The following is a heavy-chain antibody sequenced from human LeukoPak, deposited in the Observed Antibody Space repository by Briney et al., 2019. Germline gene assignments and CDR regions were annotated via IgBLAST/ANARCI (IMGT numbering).Heavy chain of an antibody. CDR1: GFTFSSYA. J-gene: IGHJ4*02. CDR3: AKTGYSSSWFKDYYFDY. V-gene: IGHV3-23*01. D-gene: IGHD6-13*01. Sequence: GGSLRLSCAASGFTFSSYAMSWVRQAPGKGLEWVSAISGSGGSTYYADSVKGRFTISRDNSKNTLYLQMNSLRAEDTAVYYCAKTGYSSSWFKDYYFDYWGQGTLVTVSS. CDR2: ISGSGGST.